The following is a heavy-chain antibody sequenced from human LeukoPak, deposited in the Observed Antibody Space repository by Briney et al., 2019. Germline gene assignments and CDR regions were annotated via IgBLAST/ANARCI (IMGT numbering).Heavy chain of an antibody. V-gene: IGHV1-69*05. D-gene: IGHD2-2*01. CDR1: GGTFSSYA. CDR2: IIPIFGTA. CDR3: ARGSTSDWPLDH. J-gene: IGHJ4*02. Sequence: GASVKVSCKASGGTFSSYAISWVRQAPGQGLEWMGGIIPIFGTANYAQKFQGRVTITRDTSASTAYIGLRSLRSEDTAMYYCARGSTSDWPLDHWGQETLVTISS.